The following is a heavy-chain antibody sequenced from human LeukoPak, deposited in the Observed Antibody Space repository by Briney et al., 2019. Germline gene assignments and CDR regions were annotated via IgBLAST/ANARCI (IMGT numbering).Heavy chain of an antibody. D-gene: IGHD6-19*01. CDR3: AKDRHWLALDD. CDR1: GFTFSSYD. Sequence: GGSLRPSCAASGFTFSSYDIYWVRQAPGKGLEWVSGITGGGTTYYADSVKGRVTISRDNSKNTLYLQMNSLRAEDTAVYYCAKDRHWLALDDWGQGTLVTVSS. V-gene: IGHV3-23*01. CDR2: ITGGGTT. J-gene: IGHJ4*02.